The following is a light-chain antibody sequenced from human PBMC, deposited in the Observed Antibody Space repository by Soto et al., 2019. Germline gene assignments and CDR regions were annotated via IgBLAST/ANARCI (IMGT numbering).Light chain of an antibody. CDR2: GAS. V-gene: IGKV3-20*01. CDR3: HQYGTAPLT. Sequence: EVVLTQSPGTLSLSPGERATLSCRASPSVAANYLACYQQKRGQAPRLLICGASSRATGIQDRFSGSGSGTDFTLTISRLETEDCSLYYCHQYGTAPLTVGRGTKVDIK. CDR1: PSVAANY. J-gene: IGKJ3*01.